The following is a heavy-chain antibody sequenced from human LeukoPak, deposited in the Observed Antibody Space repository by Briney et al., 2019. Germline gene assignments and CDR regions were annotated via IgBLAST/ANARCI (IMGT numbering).Heavy chain of an antibody. CDR3: AKVWTAYSDDYFDY. J-gene: IGHJ4*02. V-gene: IGHV3-23*01. D-gene: IGHD3/OR15-3a*01. CDR1: GFTFSSYA. CDR2: ISGSGGST. Sequence: GGSLRLSCAASGFTFSSYAMSWVRQAPGKGLECVSPISGSGGSTNHADSVKGRFTISRDNSKNTLYLQMNSLRAEDTAVYYCAKVWTAYSDDYFDYWGQGTLVTVSS.